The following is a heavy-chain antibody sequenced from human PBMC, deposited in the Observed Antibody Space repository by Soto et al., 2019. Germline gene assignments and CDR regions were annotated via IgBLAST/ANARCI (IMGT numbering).Heavy chain of an antibody. CDR1: GFTFSSYG. CDR2: ISYDGSNK. V-gene: IGHV3-30*18. D-gene: IGHD6-19*01. Sequence: QVQLVESGGGVVQPGRSLRLSCAASGFTFSSYGMHWVRQAPGKGPEWVAVISYDGSNKYYADSVKGRFTISRDNSKNTLYLQMNSLRAEDTAVYYCAKVAEYYYYYMDVWGKGTSVTVSS. CDR3: AKVAEYYYYYMDV. J-gene: IGHJ6*03.